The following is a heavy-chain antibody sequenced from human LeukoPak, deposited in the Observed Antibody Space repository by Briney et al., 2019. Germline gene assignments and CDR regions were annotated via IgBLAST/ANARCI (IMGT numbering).Heavy chain of an antibody. CDR3: AKDREMATTFPGWYFDL. CDR2: ISYDGSNK. V-gene: IGHV3-30*18. CDR1: GFTFSSYG. Sequence: GGSLRLSCAASGFTFSSYGMHWVRQAPGKGLEWVAVISYDGSNKYYADSVKGRFTISRDNSKNTLYLQMNSLRAEDTAVYYCAKDREMATTFPGWYFDLWGCGTLVTVSS. D-gene: IGHD5-24*01. J-gene: IGHJ2*01.